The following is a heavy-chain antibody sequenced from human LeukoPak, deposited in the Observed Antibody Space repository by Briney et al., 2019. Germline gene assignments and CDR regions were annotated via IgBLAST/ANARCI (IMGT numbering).Heavy chain of an antibody. CDR3: ARHHGGQWEPNDF. J-gene: IGHJ4*02. CDR1: GGSISSSSYY. CDR2: IHYSGST. D-gene: IGHD1-26*01. V-gene: IGHV4-39*01. Sequence: SETLSLTCTVSGGSISSSSYYWGWIRQPPGKGLEWIGSIHYSGSTNYNPSLKSRVTISVDTSKNQFSLKLTSVTAADTAVYYCARHHGGQWEPNDFWGQGTLVTVSS.